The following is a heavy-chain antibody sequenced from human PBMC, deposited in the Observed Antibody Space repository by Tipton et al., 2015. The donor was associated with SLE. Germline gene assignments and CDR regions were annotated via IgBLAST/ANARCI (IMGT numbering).Heavy chain of an antibody. Sequence: TLSLTCTVSDDSFTNYYWSWIRQPPGKGLEWIGYIFYSGTTDYNPSLRSRVTISVDTSKNQFSLKLSSVTAADTAVYYCARDHLPGGYYYYMDVWGKGTTVTVSS. CDR3: ARDHLPGGYYYYMDV. CDR2: IFYSGTT. J-gene: IGHJ6*03. CDR1: DDSFTNYY. D-gene: IGHD3-10*01. V-gene: IGHV4-59*01.